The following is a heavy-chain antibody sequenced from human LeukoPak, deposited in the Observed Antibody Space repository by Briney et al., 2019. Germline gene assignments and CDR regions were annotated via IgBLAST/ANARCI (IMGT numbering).Heavy chain of an antibody. CDR1: GYSIRNSYS. J-gene: IGHJ4*02. CDR3: ARETEDWFGDLLSYLDY. V-gene: IGHV4-38-2*02. CDR2: IYHRGNA. D-gene: IGHD3-10*01. Sequence: SGTLSLTCTVSGYSIRNSYSWGWIRQSPGKGLEWVGTIYHRGNAYYNPSLQSRVTVSIDTSKNQFSLRLSSVTAADTAVYYWARETEDWFGDLLSYLDYWGRGLLVSVSS.